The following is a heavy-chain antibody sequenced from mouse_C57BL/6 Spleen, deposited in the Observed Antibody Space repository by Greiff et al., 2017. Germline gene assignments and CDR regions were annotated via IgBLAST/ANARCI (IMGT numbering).Heavy chain of an antibody. CDR2: IDPSDSET. CDR1: GYTFTSYW. J-gene: IGHJ2*01. CDR3: ARLYYGPYYFDY. V-gene: IGHV1-52*01. Sequence: QVQLQQPGAELVRPGSSVKLSCKASGYTFTSYWMHWVKQRPIQGLEWIGNIDPSDSETHYNQKFKDKATLTVDKSSSTAYMQLSSLTSEDSAVYYCARLYYGPYYFDYWGQGTTLTVSS. D-gene: IGHD1-1*01.